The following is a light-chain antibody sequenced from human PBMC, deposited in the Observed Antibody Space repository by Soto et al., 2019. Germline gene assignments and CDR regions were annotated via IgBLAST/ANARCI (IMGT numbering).Light chain of an antibody. V-gene: IGLV2-14*01. Sequence: QSALTQPASVSGSPGQSITISCTGTSGDIGSYNRVSWYQQHPGKAPQLIIYEVTDRPSGVSNRFSGSKSGNTAALTISGVQAEDEAEYYCSSYRNINARAVVCGAGTKVTVL. CDR2: EVT. CDR3: SSYRNINARAVV. J-gene: IGLJ1*01. CDR1: SGDIGSYNR.